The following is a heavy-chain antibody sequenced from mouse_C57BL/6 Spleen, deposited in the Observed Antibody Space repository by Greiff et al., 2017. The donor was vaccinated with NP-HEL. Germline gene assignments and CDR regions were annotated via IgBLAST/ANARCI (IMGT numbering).Heavy chain of an antibody. Sequence: EVQLQQSGPELVKPGASVKISCKASGYTFTDYYMNWVKQSHGKSLEWIGDINPNNGGTSYNQKFKGKATLTVDKSSSTAYMELRSLTSEDSAVYYCARGAFADWGQGALVTVTA. J-gene: IGHJ3*01. V-gene: IGHV1-26*01. CDR1: GYTFTDYY. CDR2: INPNNGGT. CDR3: ARGAFAD.